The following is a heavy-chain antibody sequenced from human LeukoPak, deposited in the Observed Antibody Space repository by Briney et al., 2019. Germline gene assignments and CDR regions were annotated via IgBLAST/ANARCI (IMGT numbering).Heavy chain of an antibody. D-gene: IGHD3-16*02. V-gene: IGHV1-2*02. CDR3: ARDRDYVGGRYRRYYYYMDV. CDR2: INPNSGGT. J-gene: IGHJ6*03. CDR1: GGTFSSYA. Sequence: GASVKVSCKASGGTFSSYAISWVRQAPGQGLEWMGWINPNSGGTNYAQKFQGRVTMTRDTSISTAYMELSRLRSDDTAVYYCARDRDYVGGRYRRYYYYMDVWHKDPTVTV.